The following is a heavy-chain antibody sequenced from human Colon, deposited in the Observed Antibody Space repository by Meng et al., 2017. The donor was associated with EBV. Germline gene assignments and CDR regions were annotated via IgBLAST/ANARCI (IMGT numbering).Heavy chain of an antibody. CDR1: GYTFSTYT. Sequence: EQPGASVKVSCKASGYTFSTYTINWVRQAHGRGLEWMGWISTNTGTPTYTQGFTGRFVFSLDTSVSTAYLQISSLKAEDTAVYYCARGGNFDPWGQGTLVTVSS. V-gene: IGHV7-4-1*02. CDR2: ISTNTGTP. J-gene: IGHJ5*02. CDR3: ARGGNFDP. D-gene: IGHD2/OR15-2a*01.